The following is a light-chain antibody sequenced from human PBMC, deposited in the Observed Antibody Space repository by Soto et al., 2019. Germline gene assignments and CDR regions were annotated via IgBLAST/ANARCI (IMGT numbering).Light chain of an antibody. CDR3: QQYATSRRT. CDR2: GAF. Sequence: EVVLTQSPGTLSLSPGERATLSCRASQSFSNSYLAWYQQKPGQAPRLLIYGAFARATDAPDRFSGSESGTDFTLTIDRLEPEDSAVYYCQQYATSRRTFGQGTKVDIK. J-gene: IGKJ1*01. CDR1: QSFSNSY. V-gene: IGKV3-20*01.